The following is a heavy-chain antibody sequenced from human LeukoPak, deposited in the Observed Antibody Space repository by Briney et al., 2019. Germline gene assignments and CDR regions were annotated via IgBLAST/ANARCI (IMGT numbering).Heavy chain of an antibody. Sequence: GGSLRLSCAASGLTFSNAWMSWVRQAPGKGLEWVSAMSSSDDGRYYAASVRGRFTISRDTSRSTLYLQMNSLRAEDAAVYYCARGGSYLSAFDIWGQGTMVTVSS. J-gene: IGHJ3*02. CDR2: MSSSDDGR. CDR1: GLTFSNAW. CDR3: ARGGSYLSAFDI. V-gene: IGHV3-23*01. D-gene: IGHD1-26*01.